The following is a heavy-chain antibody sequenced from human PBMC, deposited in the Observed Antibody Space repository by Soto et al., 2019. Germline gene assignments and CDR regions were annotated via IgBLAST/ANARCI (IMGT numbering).Heavy chain of an antibody. D-gene: IGHD2-15*01. CDR2: IYYSGST. CDR1: GGYISSGFYY. Sequence: PSETLSLTCTVSGGYISSGFYYWSWIRQHPGKGLEWIGYIYYSGSTYYNPSLKSRVTISVDTSKNQFSLKLSSVTAADTAVYYCARRWGRSFDYWGQGTLVIVSS. J-gene: IGHJ4*02. CDR3: ARRWGRSFDY. V-gene: IGHV4-30-4*08.